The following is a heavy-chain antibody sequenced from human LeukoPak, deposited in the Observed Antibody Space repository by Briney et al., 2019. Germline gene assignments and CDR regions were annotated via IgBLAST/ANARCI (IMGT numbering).Heavy chain of an antibody. V-gene: IGHV4-39*01. CDR2: IYYSGST. J-gene: IGHJ2*01. CDR3: ASGTTVTTLTLWYFDL. D-gene: IGHD4-17*01. CDR1: GGSISSSSYY. Sequence: PSETLSLTCTVSGGSISSSSYYWGWIRQPPGTGLEWIGSIYYSGSTYYNPSLKSRVTISVDTSKNQFSLKLSSVTAADTAVYYCASGTTVTTLTLWYFDLWGRGTLVTVSS.